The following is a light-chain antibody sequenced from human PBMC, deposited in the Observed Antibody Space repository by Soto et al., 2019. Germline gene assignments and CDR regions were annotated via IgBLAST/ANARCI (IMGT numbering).Light chain of an antibody. V-gene: IGKV3-11*01. CDR3: QQRSNWPIT. CDR1: QGIVDT. Sequence: THAPATLSVSPAQGVTLSCRASQGIVDTLAWYQHKPGQTPRLLIYGASSRATGIPDRFSGSGSGTDFTLTISSLEHEDFAVYYCQQRSNWPITFGQGTRLEIK. J-gene: IGKJ5*01. CDR2: GAS.